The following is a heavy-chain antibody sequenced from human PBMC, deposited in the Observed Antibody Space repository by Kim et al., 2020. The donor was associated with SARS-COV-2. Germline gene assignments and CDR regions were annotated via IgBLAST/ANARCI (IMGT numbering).Heavy chain of an antibody. CDR1: GYTFTGYY. D-gene: IGHD5-12*01. Sequence: ASVKVSCKASGYTFTGYYMHWVRQAPGQGLEWMGRINPNSGGTNYAQKFQGRVTMTRDTSISTAYMELSRLRSDDTAVYYCARGRLGNNVDIVATILVGYGMDVWGQGTTVTVSS. J-gene: IGHJ6*02. V-gene: IGHV1-2*06. CDR3: ARGRLGNNVDIVATILVGYGMDV. CDR2: INPNSGGT.